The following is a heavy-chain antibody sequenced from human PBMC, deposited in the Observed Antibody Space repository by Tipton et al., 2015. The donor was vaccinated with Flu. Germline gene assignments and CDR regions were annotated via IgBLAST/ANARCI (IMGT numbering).Heavy chain of an antibody. Sequence: TLSLTCAVYGGSFSGYYWSWIRQPPGKGLEWIGEINHSGSTNYNPSLKSRVTISVDTSKNQFSLKLSSVTAADTAVYYCARVKQRRGIYYYYYMDVWGKGTSVTVSS. CDR3: ARVKQRRGIYYYYYMDV. J-gene: IGHJ6*03. CDR1: GGSFSGYY. CDR2: INHSGST. D-gene: IGHD1/OR15-1a*01. V-gene: IGHV4-34*01.